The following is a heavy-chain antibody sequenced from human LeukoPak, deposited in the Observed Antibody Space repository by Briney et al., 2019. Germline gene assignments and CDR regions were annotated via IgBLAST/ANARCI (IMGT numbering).Heavy chain of an antibody. Sequence: GSLRLSCAASGFIFSNYAMSWGRQAPGKGLEWVSGISGSGGSTYYADSVKGRFTISRDNSKNTLYLQMNSLRAEDTAVYYCAKDLGYTSGWSDYWGQGTLVTVSS. CDR3: AKDLGYTSGWSDY. D-gene: IGHD6-19*01. J-gene: IGHJ4*02. V-gene: IGHV3-23*01. CDR2: ISGSGGST. CDR1: GFIFSNYA.